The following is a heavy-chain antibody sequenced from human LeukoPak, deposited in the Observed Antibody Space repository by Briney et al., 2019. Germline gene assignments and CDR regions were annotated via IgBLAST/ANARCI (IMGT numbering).Heavy chain of an antibody. J-gene: IGHJ6*03. CDR3: ARESGGAGYSSGWYYYYYMDV. V-gene: IGHV4-4*07. CDR1: GGSISSYY. D-gene: IGHD6-19*01. CDR2: IYTSGST. Sequence: SETLSLTCTVSGGSISSYYWSWIRQPAGEGLEWIGRIYTSGSTNYNPSLKSRVTMSVDTSKNQFSLKLSSVTAADTAVYYCARESGGAGYSSGWYYYYYMDVWGKGTTVTVSS.